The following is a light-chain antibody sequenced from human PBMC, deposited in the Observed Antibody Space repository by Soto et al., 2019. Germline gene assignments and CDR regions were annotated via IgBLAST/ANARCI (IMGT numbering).Light chain of an antibody. V-gene: IGLV1-40*01. J-gene: IGLJ2*01. CDR1: TSNIGRHF. CDR3: QSFDKYLSAVV. CDR2: DNT. Sequence: QLVLTQPPSASGTPGQSLTISCSGSTSNIGRHFVYWYQHLPGTAPKLLIYDNTNRPSGVSVRFSGSKSGTSASLAISGLQAEDEADYYCQSFDKYLSAVVFGGGTKVTVL.